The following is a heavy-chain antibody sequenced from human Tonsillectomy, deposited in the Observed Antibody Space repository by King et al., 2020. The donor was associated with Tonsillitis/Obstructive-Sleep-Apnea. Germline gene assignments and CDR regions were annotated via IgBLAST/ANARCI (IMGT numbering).Heavy chain of an antibody. V-gene: IGHV4-34*01. CDR3: ASWSATSCFDY. J-gene: IGHJ4*02. CDR1: GGSFSGYY. D-gene: IGHD2-2*01. Sequence: VQLQQWGAGLLKPSETLSLTCAVYGGSFSGYYWSWIRQPPGKGLEWIGEINHSGSTNYNPSLKSRVTISVDTSKNQFSLKLSSVTAADTAVYYCASWSATSCFDYWGQGTLVTVSS. CDR2: INHSGST.